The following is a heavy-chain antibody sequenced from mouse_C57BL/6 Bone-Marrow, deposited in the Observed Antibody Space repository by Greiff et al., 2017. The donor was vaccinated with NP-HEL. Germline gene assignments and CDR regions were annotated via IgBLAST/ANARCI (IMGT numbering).Heavy chain of an antibody. J-gene: IGHJ4*01. Sequence: EVQLQESGPGLVKPSQSLSLTCSVTGYSITSGYYWHWIRQFPGNKLEWMGYISYDGSNNYNPSLKNRISITRDTSKNQFFLKLNSVTTEDTATYYCARDGRGDYWGQGTSVTVSS. V-gene: IGHV3-6*01. CDR2: ISYDGSN. CDR1: GYSITSGYY. CDR3: ARDGRGDY.